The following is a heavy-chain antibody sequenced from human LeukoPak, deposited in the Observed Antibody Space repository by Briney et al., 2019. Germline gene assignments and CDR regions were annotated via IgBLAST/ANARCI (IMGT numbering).Heavy chain of an antibody. CDR1: DNSISGSSYY. D-gene: IGHD2-15*01. CDR3: ASVRGVVVVTSTTYIFDF. CDR2: ISSAGHT. J-gene: IGHJ4*02. V-gene: IGHV4-39*01. Sequence: SETLSLTCTVSDNSISGSSYYSGWIRPSPGERLGWVGSISSAGHTYYNPSLYSRVTISVDTSKNQFSLNLQSVTAADTAVYYCASVRGVVVVTSTTYIFDFWGQGTLVTVTS.